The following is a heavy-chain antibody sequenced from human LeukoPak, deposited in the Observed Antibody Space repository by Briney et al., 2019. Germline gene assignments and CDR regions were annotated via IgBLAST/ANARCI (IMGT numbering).Heavy chain of an antibody. V-gene: IGHV3-13*01. J-gene: IGHJ5*02. CDR2: IATAGDT. CDR1: GFTFSSYD. D-gene: IGHD6-6*01. CDR3: ARGNRGARPGFDP. Sequence: GGSLRLSCAASGFTFSSYDMHWVRQATGKGPEWVSGIATAGDTFYAGSVKGRFTISRENGKNSLYLQMNSLRAGDTAVYYCARGNRGARPGFDPWGQGTLVTVSS.